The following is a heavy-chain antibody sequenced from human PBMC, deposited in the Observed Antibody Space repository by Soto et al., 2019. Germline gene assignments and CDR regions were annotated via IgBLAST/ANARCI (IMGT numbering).Heavy chain of an antibody. CDR2: IYYSGST. CDR1: GGSISSYY. CDR3: ARIGGSGYYYYYYYMDV. V-gene: IGHV4-59*08. Sequence: SETLSLTCTVSGGSISSYYWSWIRQPPGKGLEWIGYIYYSGSTNYNPSLKSRVTISVDTSKNQFSLKLSSVTAADTAVYYCARIGGSGYYYYYYYMDVWGKGTTVTVSS. J-gene: IGHJ6*03. D-gene: IGHD3-3*01.